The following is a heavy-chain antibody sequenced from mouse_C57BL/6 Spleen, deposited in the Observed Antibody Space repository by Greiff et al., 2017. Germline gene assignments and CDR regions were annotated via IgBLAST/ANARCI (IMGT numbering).Heavy chain of an antibody. CDR1: GYSITSGYY. CDR2: ISYDGSN. J-gene: IGHJ3*01. CDR3: ARDAGFYDGYYVAWFAY. V-gene: IGHV3-6*01. Sequence: EVQLQQSGPGLVKPSQSLSLTCSVTGYSITSGYYWNWIRQFPGNKLEWMGYISYDGSNNYNPSLKNRISITRDTSKNQFFLKLNSVTTEDTATYYCARDAGFYDGYYVAWFAYWGQGTLVTVSA. D-gene: IGHD2-3*01.